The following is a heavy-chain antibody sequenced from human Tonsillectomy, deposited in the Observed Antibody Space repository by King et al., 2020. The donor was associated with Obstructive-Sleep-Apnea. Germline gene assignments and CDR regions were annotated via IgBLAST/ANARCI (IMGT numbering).Heavy chain of an antibody. CDR2: IYYIGRT. D-gene: IGHD3-16*01. CDR1: GGSINSSTYY. CDR3: ARLGLWQYYFDY. Sequence: QLQESGPGLVKPAETLSLTCSVSGGSINSSTYYWGWIRQPPGKGLEWIGSIYYIGRTDYNPSLKSRVTISEDMSRNQFSLKLNSVTAADTAVYYCARLGLWQYYFDYWGQGTLVSVSS. J-gene: IGHJ4*02. V-gene: IGHV4-39*07.